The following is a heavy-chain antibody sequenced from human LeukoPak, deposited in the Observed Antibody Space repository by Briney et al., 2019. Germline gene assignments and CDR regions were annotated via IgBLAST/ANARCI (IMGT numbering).Heavy chain of an antibody. CDR2: ISSSGGTI. D-gene: IGHD3-10*01. Sequence: GGSLRLXCAASGFTFSSYGMHWVRQAPGKGLEWVSFISSSGGTIYLADSVKGRFTISRDNARNSLYLQMNSLRAEDTALYYCVRDDGGSTFDTWGQGTMVTVSS. CDR3: VRDDGGSTFDT. J-gene: IGHJ3*02. CDR1: GFTFSSYG. V-gene: IGHV3-48*04.